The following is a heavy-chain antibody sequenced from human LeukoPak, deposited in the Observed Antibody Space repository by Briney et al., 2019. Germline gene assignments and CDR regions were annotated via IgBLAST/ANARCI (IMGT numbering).Heavy chain of an antibody. Sequence: GGSLRLSCAASGFTLSTFWTTWVRHAPGEGLEWVAKKKEDGSEKHYVAVLKGRFTISRDNAKNSLYLQMNSLRAEDTAVYYCARMKGCSITTCYFATYWGQGPLVTVSS. CDR1: GFTLSTFW. CDR2: KKEDGSEK. CDR3: ARMKGCSITTCYFATY. V-gene: IGHV3-7*05. J-gene: IGHJ4*02. D-gene: IGHD2-2*01.